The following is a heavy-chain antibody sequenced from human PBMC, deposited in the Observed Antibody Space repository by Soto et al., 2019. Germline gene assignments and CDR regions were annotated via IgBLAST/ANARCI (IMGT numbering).Heavy chain of an antibody. Sequence: GGSLRLSCEVSGFTLSMYSMSWVRRSPGKGLEWVAKIPQDGVDGHYADSVKGRFTISRDNGKNSLYLQLNNLRPEDTAVYYCARDHLILPAHDFFYGSDVWGRGATVTVSS. CDR3: ARDHLILPAHDFFYGSDV. J-gene: IGHJ6*02. V-gene: IGHV3-7*03. CDR2: IPQDGVDG. D-gene: IGHD2-21*02. CDR1: GFTLSMYS.